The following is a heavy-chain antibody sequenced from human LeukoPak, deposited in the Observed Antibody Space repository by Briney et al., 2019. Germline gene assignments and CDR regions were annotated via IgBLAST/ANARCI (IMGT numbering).Heavy chain of an antibody. D-gene: IGHD6-13*01. Sequence: SETLSLTCTVSGGSICSHYWSWIRQPPGKGLEWIGYIYYSGSTNYNPSLKSRVTISVDTSKNQFSLKLSSVTAADTAVYYCARGGGIIAAEVDYWGQGTLVTVSS. CDR3: ARGGGIIAAEVDY. V-gene: IGHV4-59*11. CDR1: GGSICSHY. CDR2: IYYSGST. J-gene: IGHJ4*02.